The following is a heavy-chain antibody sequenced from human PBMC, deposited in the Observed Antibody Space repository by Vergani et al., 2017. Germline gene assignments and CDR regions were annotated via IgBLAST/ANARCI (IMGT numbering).Heavy chain of an antibody. D-gene: IGHD3-10*01. CDR1: GLPVSGFAFNTYA. CDR2: IYSGGST. Sequence: RLVQSGGGLAHPGGSLRLSCAASGLPVSGFAFNTYAMIWVRQAPGKGLEWVSVIYSGGSTYYADSVKGRFTISRDNSKNTLYLQMNSLRAEDTAVYYCARPERGAFDIWGQGTMVTVSS. CDR3: ARPERGAFDI. J-gene: IGHJ3*02. V-gene: IGHV3-66*04.